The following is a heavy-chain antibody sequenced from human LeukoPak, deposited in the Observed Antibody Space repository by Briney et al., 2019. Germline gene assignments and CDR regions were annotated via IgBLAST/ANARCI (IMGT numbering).Heavy chain of an antibody. D-gene: IGHD3-22*01. V-gene: IGHV4-30-4*01. J-gene: IGHJ4*02. CDR3: ARDSSYYDSSGYTH. Sequence: SETLSLTCTVSGGSISSGDYYWSWIRQPPGKGLEWIGYIYCSGSTYYNPSLKSRVTISVDTSKNQFSLKLSSVTAADTAVYYCARDSSYYDSSGYTHWGQGTLVTVSS. CDR1: GGSISSGDYY. CDR2: IYCSGST.